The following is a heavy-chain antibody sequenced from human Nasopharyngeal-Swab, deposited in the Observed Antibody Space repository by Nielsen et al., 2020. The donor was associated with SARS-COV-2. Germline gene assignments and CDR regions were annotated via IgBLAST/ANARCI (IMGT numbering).Heavy chain of an antibody. D-gene: IGHD2/OR15-2a*01. CDR2: ISHSGNT. J-gene: IGHJ4*02. Sequence: SETLSLTCAASGGSVSSASSAWGWFRPPPGRGLEWIATISHSGNTFYNPSLQSRITISVDTSNNQFSLKLNSMTAADTAVYYCARQLSGPYQAYFDFWGQGSLAAVSS. CDR1: GGSVSSASSA. CDR3: ARQLSGPYQAYFDF. V-gene: IGHV4-39*01.